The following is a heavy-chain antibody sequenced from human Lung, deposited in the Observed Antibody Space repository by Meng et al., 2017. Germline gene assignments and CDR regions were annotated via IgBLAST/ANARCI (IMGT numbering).Heavy chain of an antibody. V-gene: IGHV1-69*02. Sequence: QVQLVQSGAEVKKPGSSVKVACKAAGVTVSRYSFSGVRQAPGQGLEWMGRIIPILERANYAQKFQGRVTITADISTTTAYMEMRSLRSEDTAVYYCASAMGNYVPATNEWTPSYFDYWGRGTLVTVSS. D-gene: IGHD3-16*01. J-gene: IGHJ4*02. CDR3: ASAMGNYVPATNEWTPSYFDY. CDR1: GVTVSRYS. CDR2: IIPILERA.